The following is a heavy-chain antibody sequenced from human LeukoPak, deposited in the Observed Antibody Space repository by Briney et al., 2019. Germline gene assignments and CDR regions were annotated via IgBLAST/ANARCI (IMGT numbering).Heavy chain of an antibody. D-gene: IGHD7-27*01. Sequence: GGSLRLSCEGSAFIFSGHWMNWVRQTPGKGLEWVASIKEDGSERQYVDSVKGRFSISRDNAKNTLYLQMNSLKGEDTAVYYCATSLGPLAEYWGRGTLVTVSS. CDR3: ATSLGPLAEY. CDR2: IKEDGSER. CDR1: AFIFSGHW. J-gene: IGHJ4*02. V-gene: IGHV3-7*01.